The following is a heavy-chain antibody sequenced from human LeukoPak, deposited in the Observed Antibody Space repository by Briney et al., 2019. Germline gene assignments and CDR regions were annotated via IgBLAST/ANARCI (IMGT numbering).Heavy chain of an antibody. D-gene: IGHD6-19*01. V-gene: IGHV3-33*06. J-gene: IGHJ3*01. CDR2: IWFDGSKK. Sequence: GGSLRLSCAASGFTFSSYGMHWVRQAPGKGLEWVAVIWFDGSKKYYADSVKGRFTISRDDSKNTLYLQMNSLRAEDTAVYFCANWLVLGVWGQGTMVTVSS. CDR1: GFTFSSYG. CDR3: ANWLVLGV.